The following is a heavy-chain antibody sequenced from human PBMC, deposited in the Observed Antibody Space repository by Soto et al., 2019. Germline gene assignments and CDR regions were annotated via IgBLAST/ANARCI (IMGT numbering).Heavy chain of an antibody. CDR2: ISSSSSTI. CDR1: GFTFSSYS. J-gene: IGHJ4*02. Sequence: PGGSLRLSCAASGFTFSSYSMNWVRQAPGKGLEWVSYISSSSSTIYYADSVKGRFTISRDNAKNSLYLQMNSLRDEDTAVYYCARDPPNLRRDGYNARADYWGQGTLVTVSS. V-gene: IGHV3-48*02. D-gene: IGHD5-12*01. CDR3: ARDPPNLRRDGYNARADY.